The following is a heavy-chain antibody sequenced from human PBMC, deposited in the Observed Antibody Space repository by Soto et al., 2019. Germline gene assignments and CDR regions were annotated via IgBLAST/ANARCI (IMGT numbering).Heavy chain of an antibody. V-gene: IGHV4-34*01. Sequence: PSETLSLTCAVYGESFSGFFWNWIRQSPGKGLEWIGEINHSGSTNYNPALKSRVTISVDTSKNHFSLKLSSVTAADTAVYYCARDWSYYDSSDRWFDPWGQGTLVTVSS. J-gene: IGHJ5*02. CDR1: GESFSGFF. CDR3: ARDWSYYDSSDRWFDP. D-gene: IGHD3-22*01. CDR2: INHSGST.